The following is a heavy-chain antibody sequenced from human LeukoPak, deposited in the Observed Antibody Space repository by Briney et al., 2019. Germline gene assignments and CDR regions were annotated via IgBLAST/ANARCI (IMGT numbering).Heavy chain of an antibody. CDR3: ARWRGLQSEFDC. V-gene: IGHV3-7*01. CDR2: IGLDGAQK. D-gene: IGHD5-24*01. CDR1: GFTFSSHS. J-gene: IGHJ4*02. Sequence: PGGSLRLSCAASGFTFSSHSMGWVRQAPGKGLECVANIGLDGAQKDFMDSVKGRFTLSRDNAKNSLFLEMNRLRVEDTAVYYCARWRGLQSEFDCWGQGTLVTVSS.